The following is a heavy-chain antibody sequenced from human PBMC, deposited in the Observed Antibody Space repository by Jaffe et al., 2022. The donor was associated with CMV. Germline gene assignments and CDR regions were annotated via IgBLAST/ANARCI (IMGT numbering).Heavy chain of an antibody. Sequence: EVQLVESGGGLVQPGGSLRLSCAASGFTFSSYAMSWVRQAPGKGLEWVSSITGSAGTTYYADSVKGRFTISRDNSKNTLYLQMKSLRVEDTAVYYCAKDKVVGATRGWFDPWGQGTLVTVSS. CDR2: ITGSAGTT. CDR3: AKDKVVGATRGWFDP. D-gene: IGHD1-26*01. V-gene: IGHV3-23*04. J-gene: IGHJ5*02. CDR1: GFTFSSYA.